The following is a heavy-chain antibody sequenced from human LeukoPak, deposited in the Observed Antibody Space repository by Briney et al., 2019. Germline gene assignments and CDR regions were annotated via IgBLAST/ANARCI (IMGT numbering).Heavy chain of an antibody. V-gene: IGHV4-31*03. J-gene: IGHJ4*02. Sequence: SETLSLTCTVSGGSISSSSYYWSWIRQHPGKGLEWIGYIYYSGSTYYNPSLKSRVTISIDTSKNQFSLKLSSVTAADTAVYYCARDGYNYGGYFDYWGQGTLVTVSS. CDR3: ARDGYNYGGYFDY. D-gene: IGHD5-24*01. CDR2: IYYSGST. CDR1: GGSISSSSYY.